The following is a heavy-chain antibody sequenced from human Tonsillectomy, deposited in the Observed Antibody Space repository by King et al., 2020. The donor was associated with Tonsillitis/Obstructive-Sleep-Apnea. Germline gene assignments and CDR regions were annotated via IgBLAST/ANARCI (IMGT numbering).Heavy chain of an antibody. Sequence: QLVQSGGGLVQPGGSLRLSCAASGFTFSSYEMNWVRQAPGKGLEWVSYIISSVNTIYYADSVKGRFPISRDNAKNSLYLQMNSLRAEDTAVYYCARAESFHDAFDIWGQGTMVTVSS. CDR1: GFTFSSYE. CDR2: IISSVNTI. J-gene: IGHJ3*02. V-gene: IGHV3-48*03. CDR3: ARAESFHDAFDI. D-gene: IGHD3-10*01.